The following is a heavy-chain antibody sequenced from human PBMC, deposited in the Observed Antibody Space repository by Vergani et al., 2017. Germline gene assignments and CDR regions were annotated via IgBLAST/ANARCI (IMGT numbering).Heavy chain of an antibody. D-gene: IGHD3-16*02. CDR3: ARTDDYVWGSYRYSVLSY. Sequence: QVQLVQSGAEVKKPGSSVKVSCKASGGTFSSYAISWVRQAPGQGLEWMGGIFPIFGTANYAQKFQGRVTITADESTSTAYMELSSLRSEETAVYYCARTDDYVWGSYRYSVLSYWGQGTLVTVSS. V-gene: IGHV1-69*12. J-gene: IGHJ4*02. CDR2: IFPIFGTA. CDR1: GGTFSSYA.